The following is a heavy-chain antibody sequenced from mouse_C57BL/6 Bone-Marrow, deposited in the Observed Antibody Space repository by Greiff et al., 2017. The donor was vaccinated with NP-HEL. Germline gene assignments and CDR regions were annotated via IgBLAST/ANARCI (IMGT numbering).Heavy chain of an antibody. CDR2: ISYSGST. D-gene: IGHD1-1*01. J-gene: IGHJ3*01. V-gene: IGHV3-1*01. Sequence: EVKLVESGPGMVKPSQSLSLTCTVTGYSITSGYDWHWIRHFPGNKLEWMGYISYSGSTNYNPSLKSRISITHDTSKNHFFLKLNSVTTEDTATYYCARGEYYGSKAWFAYWGQGTLVTVSA. CDR3: ARGEYYGSKAWFAY. CDR1: GYSITSGYD.